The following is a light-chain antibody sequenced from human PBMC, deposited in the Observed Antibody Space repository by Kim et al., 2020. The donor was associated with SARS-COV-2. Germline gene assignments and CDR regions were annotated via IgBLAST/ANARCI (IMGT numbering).Light chain of an antibody. CDR1: QSINSY. J-gene: IGKJ2*01. Sequence: SASAEEGVTITCPASQSINSYLNWYQQTPGKAPKLMIFSTSNLQSGVPSRFRGGASETECTLTISNLQPEDFATYYCQQTYSSPPTFGQGTKLEI. CDR3: QQTYSSPPT. V-gene: IGKV1-39*01. CDR2: STS.